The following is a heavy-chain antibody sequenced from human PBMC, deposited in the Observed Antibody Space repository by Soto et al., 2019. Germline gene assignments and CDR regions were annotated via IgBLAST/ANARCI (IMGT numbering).Heavy chain of an antibody. CDR1: GGSISSYC. D-gene: IGHD4-17*01. Sequence: PSETLSLTCTVSGGSISSYCWSWIRQPPGKGLEWIGYIYYSGSINYNPSLKSRVTISVDTSKNQFSLKLSSVTAADTAVYYCASLRTVTTPCELYYYGVDVWGQGTTVTVSS. J-gene: IGHJ6*02. CDR2: IYYSGSI. CDR3: ASLRTVTTPCELYYYGVDV. V-gene: IGHV4-59*08.